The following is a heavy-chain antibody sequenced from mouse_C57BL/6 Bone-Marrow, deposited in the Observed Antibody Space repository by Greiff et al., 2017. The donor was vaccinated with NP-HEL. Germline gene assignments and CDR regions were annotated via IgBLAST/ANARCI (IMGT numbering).Heavy chain of an antibody. CDR3: ARSSFWYFDV. V-gene: IGHV1-81*01. Sequence: QVQLQQSGAELARPGASVKLSCKASGYTFTSYGLSWVKQRPGQGLEWIGEIYPRSGNTYYNEQFKGKATLTADKSSSTAYMELRSLTSEDTAVYFCARSSFWYFDVWGTGTTVTVSS. CDR1: GYTFTSYG. D-gene: IGHD1-1*01. CDR2: IYPRSGNT. J-gene: IGHJ1*03.